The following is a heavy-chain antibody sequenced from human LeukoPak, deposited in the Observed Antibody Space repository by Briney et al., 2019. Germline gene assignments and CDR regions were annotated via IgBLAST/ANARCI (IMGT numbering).Heavy chain of an antibody. CDR2: IVVGSGNT. Sequence: SVKVSCKASGFTFTSSAMQWVRQARGQRLEWIGWIVVGSGNTNYAQKFQERVTITRDMSTSTAYMELSSLRSEDTAVYYCAADRDYYDSSGYYGYYYGMDVWGQGTTVTVSS. J-gene: IGHJ6*02. CDR1: GFTFTSSA. V-gene: IGHV1-58*02. CDR3: AADRDYYDSSGYYGYYYGMDV. D-gene: IGHD3-22*01.